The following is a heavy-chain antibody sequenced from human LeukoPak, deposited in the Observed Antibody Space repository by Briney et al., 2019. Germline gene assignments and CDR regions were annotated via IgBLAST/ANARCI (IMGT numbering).Heavy chain of an antibody. CDR3: ARDGYNYYDSSGPPERAFDI. Sequence: NPSETLSLTCAVSGGSISSSNWWSWVRQPPGKGLEWIGEIYHSGSTNYNPSLKSRVTISVDKSKNQFSLKLSSVTAADTAVYYCARDGYNYYDSSGPPERAFDIWGQGTMVTVSS. D-gene: IGHD3-22*01. J-gene: IGHJ3*02. CDR1: GGSISSSNW. CDR2: IYHSGST. V-gene: IGHV4-4*02.